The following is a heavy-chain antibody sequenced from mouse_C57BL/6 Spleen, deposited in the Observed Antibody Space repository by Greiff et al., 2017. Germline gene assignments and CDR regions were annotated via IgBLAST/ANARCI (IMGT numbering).Heavy chain of an antibody. J-gene: IGHJ3*01. Sequence: EVQLQQSGPELVKPGASVKISCKASGYSFTGYYMHWVKQSHGNILDWIGYIYPYNGVSSYNQKFKGKATLTVDKSSSTAYMELRSLTSEDSAVYYCASPVYYGNYPAWFAYWGQGTLVTVSA. CDR1: GYSFTGYY. D-gene: IGHD2-1*01. V-gene: IGHV1-31*01. CDR3: ASPVYYGNYPAWFAY. CDR2: IYPYNGVS.